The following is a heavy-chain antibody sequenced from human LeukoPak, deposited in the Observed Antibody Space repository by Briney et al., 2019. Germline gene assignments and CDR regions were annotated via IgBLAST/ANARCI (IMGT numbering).Heavy chain of an antibody. CDR2: ISGSGGST. CDR1: GFTFSSYG. D-gene: IGHD3-22*01. Sequence: GGSLRLSCAASGFTFSSYGMSWVRQAPGKGLEWVSAISGSGGSTYYADSVKGRFTISRDNSKNTPYLQMGSLRAEDMAVYYCARRGSGFSQNYFDYWGQGTLVTVSS. V-gene: IGHV3-23*01. CDR3: ARRGSGFSQNYFDY. J-gene: IGHJ4*02.